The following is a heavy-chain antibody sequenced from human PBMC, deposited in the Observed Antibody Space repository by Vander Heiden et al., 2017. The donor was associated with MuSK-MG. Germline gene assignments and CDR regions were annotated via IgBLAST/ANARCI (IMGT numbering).Heavy chain of an antibody. J-gene: IGHJ3*02. D-gene: IGHD1-26*01. CDR2: INHRGHT. CDR1: GGSFSAYY. CDR3: AREVPSGDDAFDI. Sequence: QVQLQQWGAGLLKPSETLSLTCAGYGGSFSAYYWTWIRQPPGKGLEWIGEINHRGHTNYNPPLKSRLTISVDTSKSQFSLKLSSVTAADTAVYYCAREVPSGDDAFDIWGQGTMGSVSS. V-gene: IGHV4-34*01.